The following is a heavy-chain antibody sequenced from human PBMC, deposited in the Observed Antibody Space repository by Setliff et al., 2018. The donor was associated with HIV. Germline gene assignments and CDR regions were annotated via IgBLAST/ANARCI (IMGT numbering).Heavy chain of an antibody. J-gene: IGHJ4*02. CDR3: ARQKTVTTYFDY. CDR2: IDTSGST. Sequence: KPSETLSLTCTVSGGSMSTYYWSWIRQPPGKGLEWIGYIDTSGSTNYNPSLKSRVTISVDTSKNQFSLKLSSVTAADTAVYYCARQKTVTTYFDYWGQGTLVTVSS. V-gene: IGHV4-59*08. CDR1: GGSMSTYY. D-gene: IGHD4-17*01.